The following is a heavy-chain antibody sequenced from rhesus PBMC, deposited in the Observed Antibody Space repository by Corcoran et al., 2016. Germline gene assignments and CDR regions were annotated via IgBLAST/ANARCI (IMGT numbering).Heavy chain of an antibody. J-gene: IGHJ4*01. CDR2: FYGSGGGT. Sequence: QVQLQESGPGLVKPSETLSLTCAVSGGSISDDYYWSWIRQPPGKGLEWIGYFYGSGGGTNYNPSLKNLVTISIDTSKNQFSLKLSSVTAADTAVYYCAGRSGGYCSGGVCYGFDYWGQGVLVTVSS. CDR1: GGSISDDYY. CDR3: AGRSGGYCSGGVCYGFDY. V-gene: IGHV4-106*01. D-gene: IGHD2-8*01.